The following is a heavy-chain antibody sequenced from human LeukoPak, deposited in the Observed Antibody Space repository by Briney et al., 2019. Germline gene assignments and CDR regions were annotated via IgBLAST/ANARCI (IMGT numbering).Heavy chain of an antibody. J-gene: IGHJ4*02. CDR3: ADYGVSGVRNNFY. Sequence: GSLRLSCAASGLAFSSYVMSWVRQAPGKGLEWVSTISVASNTFYADSVKGRFTISRDNSRNTVYLQMTSLRADDTAVYYCADYGVSGVRNNFYWGQGTLVTVSS. D-gene: IGHD3-3*01. CDR1: GLAFSSYV. CDR2: ISVASNT. V-gene: IGHV3-23*01.